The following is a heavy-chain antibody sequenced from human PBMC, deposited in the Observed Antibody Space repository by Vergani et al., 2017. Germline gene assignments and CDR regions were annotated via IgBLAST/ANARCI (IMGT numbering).Heavy chain of an antibody. J-gene: IGHJ2*01. CDR2: IDRNYGVK. Sequence: EVQLVEAGGGLVQPGGSLRLSCTASGFTFQAFAFHWVRQVSGRGLEWVSGIDRNYGVKNGNSFEGRFSISRDNAKKAVFLQMNNLRHEDTALYFWVKVNDYDADGPFTLWGRGTLVTVSS. CDR3: VKVNDYDADGPFTL. D-gene: IGHD3-16*01. CDR1: GFTFQAFA. V-gene: IGHV3-9*01.